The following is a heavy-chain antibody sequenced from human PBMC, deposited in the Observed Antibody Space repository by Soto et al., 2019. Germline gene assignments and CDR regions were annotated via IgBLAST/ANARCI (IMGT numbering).Heavy chain of an antibody. Sequence: QVQLQESGPGLVKPSGTLSLTCAVSGDSITNNNWWTWLRQSPGKGLEWIGEMHHGGNPAYNPSLRSRVTISVDKSKNQFSLHLSSVTAADSAVYYCARTSGGTYSFDPWGQGTLVTVSS. CDR2: MHHGGNP. V-gene: IGHV4-4*02. D-gene: IGHD3-10*01. CDR1: GDSITNNNW. J-gene: IGHJ5*02. CDR3: ARTSGGTYSFDP.